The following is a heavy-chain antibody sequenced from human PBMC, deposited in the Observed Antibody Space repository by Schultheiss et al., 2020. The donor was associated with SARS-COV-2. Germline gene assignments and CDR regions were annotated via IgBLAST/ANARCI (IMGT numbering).Heavy chain of an antibody. D-gene: IGHD4-17*01. CDR2: IWYDGSNK. J-gene: IGHJ3*02. CDR3: ARDYGDLNDAFDI. V-gene: IGHV3-33*01. CDR1: GFTFSSYG. Sequence: GGSLRLSCAASGFTFSSYGMHWVRQAPGKGLEWVAVIWYDGSNKYYADSVKGRFTISRDNSKNTLYLQMNSLRAEDTAVYYCARDYGDLNDAFDIWGQGTMVTVSS.